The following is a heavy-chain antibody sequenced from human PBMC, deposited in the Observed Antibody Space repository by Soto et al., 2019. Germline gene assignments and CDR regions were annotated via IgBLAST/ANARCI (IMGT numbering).Heavy chain of an antibody. V-gene: IGHV3-23*01. CDR3: AKGGAYDDFWSGYLYYYGMDV. CDR1: GFTFSSYA. D-gene: IGHD3-3*01. J-gene: IGHJ6*02. CDR2: ISGSGGST. Sequence: AQMLESGGGLVQPGGSLRLSCAASGFTFSSYAMSWVRQAPGKGLEWVSAISGSGGSTYYADSVKGRFTITTDNSKNTLYLQMNGLRAEDTAVYYCAKGGAYDDFWSGYLYYYGMDVWGQGTTVTVSS.